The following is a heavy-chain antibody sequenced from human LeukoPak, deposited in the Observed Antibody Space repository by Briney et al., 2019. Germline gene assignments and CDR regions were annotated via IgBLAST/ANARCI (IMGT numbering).Heavy chain of an antibody. V-gene: IGHV3-23*01. D-gene: IGHD3-10*01. CDR3: AKTRLLWFGELLDIDY. CDR1: GFTLSSYA. J-gene: IGHJ4*02. Sequence: PGGSLRLSCAASGFTLSSYAMSWVRQAPGMGLEWVSGISGSGTSTYYADSVKGRFTISRDNSKNRLFLQMNSLRAEDTAVYYCAKTRLLWFGELLDIDYWGQGTLVTVSS. CDR2: ISGSGTST.